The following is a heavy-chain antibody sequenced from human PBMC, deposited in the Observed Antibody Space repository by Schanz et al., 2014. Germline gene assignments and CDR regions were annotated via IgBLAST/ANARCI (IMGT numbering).Heavy chain of an antibody. J-gene: IGHJ4*02. CDR1: GRTFIVYH. Sequence: QVQLVQSGAKVKKPGASMKVSCKASGRTFIVYHVLHWVRQAPGQGLEWMGRISPNSGDTHSAQKFQGRVTMTRDTSISTAYMELSGLTSDDTAVYFCARDPYGKNSGDFDYWGQGTLVTVSS. CDR2: ISPNSGDT. V-gene: IGHV1-2*06. CDR3: ARDPYGKNSGDFDY. D-gene: IGHD4-17*01.